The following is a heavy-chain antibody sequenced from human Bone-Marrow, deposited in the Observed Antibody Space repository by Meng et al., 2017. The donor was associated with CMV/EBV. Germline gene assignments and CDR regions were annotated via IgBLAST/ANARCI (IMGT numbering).Heavy chain of an antibody. V-gene: IGHV3-30*02. CDR2: IRYDGSNK. J-gene: IGHJ6*02. CDR3: ARVSDYHYYYGMDV. Sequence: GESLKISCAASGFTFSSYGMHWVRQAPGKGLEWVAFIRYDGSNKYYADSVKGRFTISRDNSKNTLYLQMNSLRAEDTAVYYCARVSDYHYYYGMDVWGQGTTVTVSS. CDR1: GFTFSSYG.